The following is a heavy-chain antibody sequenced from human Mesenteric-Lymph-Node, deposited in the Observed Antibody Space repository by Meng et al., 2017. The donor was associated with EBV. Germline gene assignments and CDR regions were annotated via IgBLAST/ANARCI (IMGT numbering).Heavy chain of an antibody. CDR1: GFSLSTSGVG. CDR2: IYWDDDK. CDR3: ARRPYSWNFDF. J-gene: IGHJ4*02. V-gene: IGHV2-5*02. Sequence: QNTLKEVGPTPVKPTQTLTLTCTFSGFSLSTSGVGVGWIRQPPGKALEWLALIYWDDDKRYSPSLKSRLTITKDTSKNQVVLTMTNMDPVDTATYYCARRPYSWNFDFWGQGTLVTVSS. D-gene: IGHD1-26*01.